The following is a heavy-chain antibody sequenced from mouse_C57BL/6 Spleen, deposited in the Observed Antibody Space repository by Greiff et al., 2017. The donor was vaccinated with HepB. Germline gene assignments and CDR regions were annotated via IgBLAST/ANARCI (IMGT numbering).Heavy chain of an antibody. J-gene: IGHJ4*01. CDR2: IRSKSSNYAT. CDR3: VRGTAQATYYYAMDY. Sequence: EVQGVESGGGLVQPKGSLKLSCAASGFTFNTYAMHWVRQAPGKGLEWVARIRSKSSNYATYYADSVKDRFTISRDDSQSMLYLQMNNLKTEDTAMYYCVRGTAQATYYYAMDYWGQGTSVTVSS. D-gene: IGHD3-2*02. CDR1: GFTFNTYA. V-gene: IGHV10-3*01.